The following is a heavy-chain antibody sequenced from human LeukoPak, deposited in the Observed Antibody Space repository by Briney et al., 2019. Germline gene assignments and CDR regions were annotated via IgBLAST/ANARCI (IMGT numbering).Heavy chain of an antibody. CDR3: AASGYCSGGSCYSDY. CDR1: GYTFTGYY. V-gene: IGHV1-2*02. D-gene: IGHD2-15*01. J-gene: IGHJ4*02. CDR2: INPNSGGT. Sequence: GASVKVSCKASGYTFTGYYMHWVRQAPGQGLEWMGWINPNSGGTNYAQKFQERVTITRDMSTSTAYMELSSLRSEDTAVYYCAASGYCSGGSCYSDYWGQGTLVTVSS.